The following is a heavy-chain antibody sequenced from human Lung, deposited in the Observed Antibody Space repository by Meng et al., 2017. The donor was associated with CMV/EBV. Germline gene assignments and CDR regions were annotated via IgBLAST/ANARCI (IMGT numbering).Heavy chain of an antibody. CDR2: ISWNSGNM. Sequence: SLRLXXVASGFTFDDHAMHWVRQAPGKGLEWVSGISWNSGNMGYADSVKGRFTISRDNAKNSLYLQMDNLGTEDTALYYCVRDRNYGVYLGSDYWGQGXLVTVSS. V-gene: IGHV3-9*01. J-gene: IGHJ4*02. CDR3: VRDRNYGVYLGSDY. CDR1: GFTFDDHA. D-gene: IGHD4-17*01.